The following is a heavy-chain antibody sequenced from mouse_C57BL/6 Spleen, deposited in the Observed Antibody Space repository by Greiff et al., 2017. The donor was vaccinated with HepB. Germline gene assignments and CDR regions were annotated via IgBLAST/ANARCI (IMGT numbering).Heavy chain of an antibody. D-gene: IGHD1-1*01. CDR1: GYTFTDYE. CDR3: TRNYYGSSYWYFDV. CDR2: IDPETGGT. J-gene: IGHJ1*03. Sequence: QVQLQQSGAELVRPGASVTLSCKASGYTFTDYEMHWVKQTPVHGLEWIGAIDPETGGTAYNQKFKGKVILTADKSSSTAYMELRSLTSEDSAVYYCTRNYYGSSYWYFDVWGTGTTVTVSS. V-gene: IGHV1-15*01.